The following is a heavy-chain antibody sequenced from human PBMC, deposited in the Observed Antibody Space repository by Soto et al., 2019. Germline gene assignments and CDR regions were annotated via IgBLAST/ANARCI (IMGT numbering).Heavy chain of an antibody. J-gene: IGHJ5*01. CDR3: ARGLDCRAGRCFPNWFDS. Sequence: PSETLSLTCSVSGDSISSVDYFWAWIRQPPGQALEYIGYIYKSATTYYNPSFESRVAISLDTSKSQFSLNVTSVTAADTAVYFCARGLDCRAGRCFPNWFDSWGQGTRVAVSS. V-gene: IGHV4-30-4*01. D-gene: IGHD2-15*01. CDR1: GDSISSVDYF. CDR2: IYKSATT.